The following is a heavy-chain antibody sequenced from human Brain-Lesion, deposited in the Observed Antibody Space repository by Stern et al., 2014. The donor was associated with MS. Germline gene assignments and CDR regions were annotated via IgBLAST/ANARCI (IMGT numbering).Heavy chain of an antibody. CDR2: IFHSGGT. CDR3: ARELPDLNAFDI. Sequence: QVQLQESGPGLVKPSGTLSLTCAVSGGSISSSNWWSRVRQSPGKGLEWIGEIFHSGGTKYSPSFESRVIISVDKSKNQFSLKLSYVTAADTAVYYCARELPDLNAFDIWGQGTMVTVSS. V-gene: IGHV4-4*02. D-gene: IGHD1-14*01. CDR1: GGSISSSNW. J-gene: IGHJ3*02.